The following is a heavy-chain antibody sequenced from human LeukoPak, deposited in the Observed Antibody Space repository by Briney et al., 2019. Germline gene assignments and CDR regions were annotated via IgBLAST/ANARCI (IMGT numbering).Heavy chain of an antibody. V-gene: IGHV5-51*01. D-gene: IGHD4-17*01. J-gene: IGHJ1*01. CDR3: AGQPSLDYGDNGHFQH. CDR1: GYSFTSYW. CDR2: IYPGDSDT. Sequence: GESLKISCKGSGYSFTSYWIGWVRQMPGKGLEWMGIIYPGDSDTKYSPSFQGQVTISADKSISTAYLQWSSLKASDTAMYYCAGQPSLDYGDNGHFQHWGQGTLVTVSS.